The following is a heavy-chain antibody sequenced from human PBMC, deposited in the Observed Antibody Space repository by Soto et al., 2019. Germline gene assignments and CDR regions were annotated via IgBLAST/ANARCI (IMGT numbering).Heavy chain of an antibody. J-gene: IGHJ4*02. CDR1: GFTVGNNY. Sequence: EVQLVESGGGLIQPGGSLKLSCAVSGFTVGNNYMSCVRQAPGNGLEWVSLIYSTGTTKYADSVKGRFTVSRDNAKNTLYLQMNSLRAEDTAVYYCAKDGRGSGSHYNSFGYWGQGTLVTVSS. CDR3: AKDGRGSGSHYNSFGY. CDR2: IYSTGTT. V-gene: IGHV3-53*01. D-gene: IGHD3-10*01.